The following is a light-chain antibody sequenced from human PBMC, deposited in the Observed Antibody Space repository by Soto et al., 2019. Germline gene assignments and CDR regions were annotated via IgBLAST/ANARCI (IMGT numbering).Light chain of an antibody. CDR2: AAS. Sequence: DIQMTQSPSSLSASVGYRVTITCRASEGISSYLNWYQLKPGTAPKLLIYAASNLQSGVPPRFSGSGSGKDFTLTIAALQPDDFATYYCHQSFSSPRTFGQGTKVDIK. CDR1: EGISSY. V-gene: IGKV1-39*01. CDR3: HQSFSSPRT. J-gene: IGKJ1*01.